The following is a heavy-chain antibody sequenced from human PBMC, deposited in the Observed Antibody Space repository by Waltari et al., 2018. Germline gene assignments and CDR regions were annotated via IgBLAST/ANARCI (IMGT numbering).Heavy chain of an antibody. Sequence: EVQLVESGGGFIQSGGSLRLSCAASGFTVSSNYMSWVRQAPGEGLEWVSVIFSDGRTYYADSVKGRFTISRDNSKNKLYLQINSLRAEDTAVYYCARDSRGGLFFDYWGQGTLVTVSS. CDR1: GFTVSSNY. CDR2: IFSDGRT. J-gene: IGHJ4*02. V-gene: IGHV3-53*01. CDR3: ARDSRGGLFFDY.